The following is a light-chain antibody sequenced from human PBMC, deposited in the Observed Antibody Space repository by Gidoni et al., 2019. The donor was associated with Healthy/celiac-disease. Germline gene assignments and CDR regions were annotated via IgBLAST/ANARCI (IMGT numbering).Light chain of an antibody. CDR3: QQSYSTPWT. CDR2: AAS. J-gene: IGKJ1*01. V-gene: IGKV1-39*01. Sequence: IQLTQPPSSLSASVGDRVTITCRASQCISSYLNWYQQKPGNAPKLLIYAASSVQSGVPSRFSGSGSGTDFTLTISSLQPEDFATYYCQQSYSTPWTFGQXTKVEIK. CDR1: QCISSY.